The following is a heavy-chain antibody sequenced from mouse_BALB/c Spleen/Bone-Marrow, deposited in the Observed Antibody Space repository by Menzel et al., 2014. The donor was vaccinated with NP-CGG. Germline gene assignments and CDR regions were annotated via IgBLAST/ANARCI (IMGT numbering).Heavy chain of an antibody. Sequence: VQLQESGAELVKPGASVKLSCRASGYTFTTYWMHWVKPRPGQGLVWIGEINPSNGRTNYNEKFKSKATPTVDKSSSAADMQLSSLTSEDTAVYYCARDYGYDAGFACFVYWGQGTLVTVSA. J-gene: IGHJ3*01. CDR2: INPSNGRT. D-gene: IGHD2-14*01. CDR3: ARDYGYDAGFACFVY. CDR1: GYTFTTYW. V-gene: IGHV1S81*02.